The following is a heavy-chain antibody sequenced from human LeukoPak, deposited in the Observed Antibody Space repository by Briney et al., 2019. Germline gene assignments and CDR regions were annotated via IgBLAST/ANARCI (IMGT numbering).Heavy chain of an antibody. CDR1: GYSFTSYW. CDR3: ARPLRGVIITAFDY. CDR2: IYPGDSDT. D-gene: IGHD3-10*01. Sequence: GESLKISCKGSGYSFTSYWIGWVRQMPGKGLEWIGIIYPGDSDTRYSPPFQGQVTISADKSISTAYLQWSSPKASDTAMYYCARPLRGVIITAFDYWGQGTLVTVSS. J-gene: IGHJ4*02. V-gene: IGHV5-51*01.